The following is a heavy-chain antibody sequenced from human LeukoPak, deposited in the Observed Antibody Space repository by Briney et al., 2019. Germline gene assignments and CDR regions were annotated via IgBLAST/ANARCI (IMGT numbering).Heavy chain of an antibody. CDR1: GFTFDNAW. CDR3: AKNYGDTYQAEYFQH. Sequence: SGGSLRLSCAASGFTFDNAWMNWVRQAPGKGLEWVGRIKSKTDGGTIAYAAPVKGRFTISRDDSKSTLYLQMNSLRAEDTAVYYCAKNYGDTYQAEYFQHWGQGTLVTVSS. CDR2: IKSKTDGGTI. J-gene: IGHJ1*01. D-gene: IGHD4-17*01. V-gene: IGHV3-15*01.